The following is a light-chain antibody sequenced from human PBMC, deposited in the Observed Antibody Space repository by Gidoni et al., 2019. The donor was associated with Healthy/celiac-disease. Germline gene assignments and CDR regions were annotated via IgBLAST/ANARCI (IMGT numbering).Light chain of an antibody. V-gene: IGKV1-5*03. Sequence: DIQITQSPSTLSASVGDRVTITCRASQSISSWVAWYQQKPGKAPKLLIYKASSLESGVPSRFSGSGSGTEFTLTISSLQPDDFATYYCQQYNSYSQTFGQGTKVEIK. CDR1: QSISSW. J-gene: IGKJ1*01. CDR2: KAS. CDR3: QQYNSYSQT.